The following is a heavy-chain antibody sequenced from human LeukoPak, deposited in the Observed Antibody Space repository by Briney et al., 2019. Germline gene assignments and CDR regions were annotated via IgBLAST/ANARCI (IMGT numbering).Heavy chain of an antibody. D-gene: IGHD3-10*01. CDR2: IYTSGST. CDR3: AGGDYGSGSYYDRYYFDY. Sequence: SQTLALTCTVSGNSISSGDYYWRWIRQPAGKGLEWIGRIYTSGSTTYNPSLKSRVTISGDTSENQFSLRLSSVTAADTAVYYCAGGDYGSGSYYDRYYFDYWGQGTLVTVSS. J-gene: IGHJ4*02. CDR1: GNSISSGDYY. V-gene: IGHV4-61*02.